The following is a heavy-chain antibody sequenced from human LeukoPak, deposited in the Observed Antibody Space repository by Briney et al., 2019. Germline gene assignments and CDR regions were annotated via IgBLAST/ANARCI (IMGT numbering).Heavy chain of an antibody. Sequence: ASVKVSCKASGYTFTSYGISWVRQAPGQRLEWMGWISAYNGNTNYAQKFQGRVTITADESSNTASLDLSSLTSEDTAVYYCATDPNPYSSTSGYFDFWGQGTLVTVSS. V-gene: IGHV1-18*01. CDR3: ATDPNPYSSTSGYFDF. CDR1: GYTFTSYG. D-gene: IGHD6-13*01. CDR2: ISAYNGNT. J-gene: IGHJ4*02.